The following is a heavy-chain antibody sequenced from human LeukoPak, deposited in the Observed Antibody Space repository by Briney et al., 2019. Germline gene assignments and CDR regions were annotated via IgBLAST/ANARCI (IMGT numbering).Heavy chain of an antibody. D-gene: IGHD3-22*01. CDR2: INPNSGGT. V-gene: IGHV1-2*06. Sequence: ASVKVSCKASGYTLTDYYMHWVRQAPGQGLEWMGRINPNSGGTNYAQKFQGRVTMTRDTSISTVYMELSRLRSDDTAVYYCARVGYYESSGYYEYWGRGTLVTVSS. CDR1: GYTLTDYY. J-gene: IGHJ4*02. CDR3: ARVGYYESSGYYEY.